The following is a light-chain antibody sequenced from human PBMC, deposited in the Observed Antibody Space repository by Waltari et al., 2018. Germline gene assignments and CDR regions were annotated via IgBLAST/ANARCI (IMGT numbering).Light chain of an antibody. CDR1: RSDVGSHHF. Sequence: QSALTQPASVSGSPGQSITISCPERRSDVGSHHFVSWYQQHPGKAPKVMIYEDNKRPAGLSNRFSGSKSGNTASLTISGLQADDEADYYCCSYAGGSPRWVFGGGTKLTVL. CDR3: CSYAGGSPRWV. V-gene: IGLV2-23*01. J-gene: IGLJ3*02. CDR2: EDN.